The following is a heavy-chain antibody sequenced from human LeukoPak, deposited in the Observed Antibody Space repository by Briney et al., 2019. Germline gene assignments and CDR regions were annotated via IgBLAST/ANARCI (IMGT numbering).Heavy chain of an antibody. J-gene: IGHJ4*02. D-gene: IGHD4-17*01. CDR1: GGSISSGDYY. CDR3: ARDHTVRGAWDY. CDR2: IYYSGST. V-gene: IGHV4-30-4*01. Sequence: SQTLSLTCTVSGGSISSGDYYWSWIRQPPGKGLEWIGYIYYSGSTYYNPSLKSRVTISVDTSKNQFSLKLSSVTAADTAVCYCARDHTVRGAWDYWGQGTLVTVSS.